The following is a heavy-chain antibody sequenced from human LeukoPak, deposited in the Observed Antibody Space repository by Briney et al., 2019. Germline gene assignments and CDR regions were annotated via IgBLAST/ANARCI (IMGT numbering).Heavy chain of an antibody. CDR3: AKGKDSVAGATNDY. J-gene: IGHJ4*02. Sequence: GGSLRLSCAVSGFTFSSYSMSWVRQAPGKGLEWVSSISSRGTYKYYADSVKGRFTISRDNAKNSLYLQMSSLRAEDTAVYYCAKGKDSVAGATNDYWGQGTLVTVSS. CDR1: GFTFSSYS. D-gene: IGHD6-19*01. V-gene: IGHV3-21*01. CDR2: ISSRGTYK.